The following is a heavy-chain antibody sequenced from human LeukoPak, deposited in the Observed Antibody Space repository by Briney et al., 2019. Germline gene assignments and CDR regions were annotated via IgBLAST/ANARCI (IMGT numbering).Heavy chain of an antibody. D-gene: IGHD7-27*01. CDR2: IIPICGTA. J-gene: IGHJ6*04. CDR3: ASQTGDSFRRYYYYGMDV. CDR1: GGTFSSYV. V-gene: IGHV1-69*13. Sequence: ASVKVSCKASGGTFSSYVISWVRQAPGRGREWMGGIIPICGTANYAQKFQGRVTITADETTSTAYMELSSLRSEDTAVYYCASQTGDSFRRYYYYGMDVWGKGTTVTVSS.